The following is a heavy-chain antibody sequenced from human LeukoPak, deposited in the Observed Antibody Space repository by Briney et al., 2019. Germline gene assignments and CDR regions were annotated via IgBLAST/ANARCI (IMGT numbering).Heavy chain of an antibody. CDR2: IFNTGST. J-gene: IGHJ2*01. V-gene: IGHV4-59*01. Sequence: SETLSLTRSVSGDSFSSFHWHWIPQPPGKGLEWIGYIFNTGSTNYNPSRERRVTMLVDTSKNQFSLHLTSVTAADTAVYYCAKVPGRYLDFLWYFDRWGRGTLVTVSS. D-gene: IGHD3-9*01. CDR1: GDSFSSFH. CDR3: AKVPGRYLDFLWYFDR.